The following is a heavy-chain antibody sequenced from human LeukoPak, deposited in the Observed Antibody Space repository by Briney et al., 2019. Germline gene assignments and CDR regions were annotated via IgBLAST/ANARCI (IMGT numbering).Heavy chain of an antibody. D-gene: IGHD6-13*01. V-gene: IGHV3-7*03. CDR1: GFTFNSYW. CDR2: IKPDGTTK. J-gene: IGHJ4*02. Sequence: GGSLRLSCAASGFTFNSYWMSWVRQAPGKGLEWVANIKPDGTTKFYVDSVKGRFTISRDNALNSLYLQMNSLRAEDTAIYYCARSIPYGTTWYGRSDYWGQGTLVTVSS. CDR3: ARSIPYGTTWYGRSDY.